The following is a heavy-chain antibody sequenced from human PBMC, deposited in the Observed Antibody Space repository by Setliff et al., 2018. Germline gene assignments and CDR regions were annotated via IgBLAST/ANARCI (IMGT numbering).Heavy chain of an antibody. CDR1: GDSISNYY. J-gene: IGHJ4*02. Sequence: TSETLSLTCTVSGDSISNYYWNWIRQPAGKGLEWIGRIYVTERTKYNPSLKSRVTLSIDTSKNQFSLKLSSVTAAVAALYYCAASRAYTGAVEEWFLPKTFDFWGPGSPVTVSS. CDR3: AASRAYTGAVEEWFLPKTFDF. V-gene: IGHV4-4*07. D-gene: IGHD3-10*01. CDR2: IYVTERT.